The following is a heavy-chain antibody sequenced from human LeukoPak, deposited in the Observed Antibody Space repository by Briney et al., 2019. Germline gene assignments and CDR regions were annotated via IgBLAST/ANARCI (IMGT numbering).Heavy chain of an antibody. V-gene: IGHV7-4-1*02. J-gene: IGHJ5*02. CDR2: INTNTGNP. CDR3: AMDPGSGVRGWFDP. Sequence: ASVKVSCKASGGTFSSYAISWVRQAPGQGLEWMGWINTNTGNPTYAQGFTGRFVFSLDTSVSTAYLQMNSLRAEDTAVYYCAMDPGSGVRGWFDPWGQGTLVTVSS. CDR1: GGTFSSYA. D-gene: IGHD3-10*01.